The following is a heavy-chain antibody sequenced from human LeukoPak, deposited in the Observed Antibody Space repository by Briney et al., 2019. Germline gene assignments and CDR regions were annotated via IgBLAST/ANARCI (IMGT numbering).Heavy chain of an antibody. Sequence: GASVKVSCKASGGTFSSYAISWVRQAPGQGLEWMGGIIPIFGTANYAQKFQGRVTITADESTSTAYMELSSLRSEDTAVYYCARRRIAAAGLYYYYGMDVWGQGTTVTVSS. J-gene: IGHJ6*02. D-gene: IGHD6-13*01. CDR1: GGTFSSYA. V-gene: IGHV1-69*13. CDR3: ARRRIAAAGLYYYYGMDV. CDR2: IIPIFGTA.